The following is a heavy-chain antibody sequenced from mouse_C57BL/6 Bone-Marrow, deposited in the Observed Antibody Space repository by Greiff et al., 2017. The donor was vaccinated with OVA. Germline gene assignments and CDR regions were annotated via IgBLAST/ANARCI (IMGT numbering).Heavy chain of an antibody. CDR3: ARNPLTGKRAWFAY. CDR2: ISYDGSN. V-gene: IGHV3-6*01. D-gene: IGHD4-1*01. J-gene: IGHJ3*01. CDR1: GYSITSGYY. Sequence: EVQLVESGPGLVKPSPSLSLTCSVTGYSITSGYYWNWIRQFPGNKLEWMGYISYDGSNNYNPSLKNRISITRDTSKNQFFLKLNSVTTEDTATYYCARNPLTGKRAWFAYWGQGTLVTVSA.